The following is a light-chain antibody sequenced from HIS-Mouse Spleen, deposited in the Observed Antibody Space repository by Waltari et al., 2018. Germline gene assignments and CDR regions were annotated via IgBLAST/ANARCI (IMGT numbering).Light chain of an antibody. Sequence: SYELTQPPSVSVSPGQTARITCSGDVLPKKYADWYQQTSGQAPVLVIYEDSKRPSGIPERFSGSISGTMATLTISGAQVEDEADYYCYSTDSSGNHRVFGGGTKLTVL. CDR3: YSTDSSGNHRV. J-gene: IGLJ2*01. V-gene: IGLV3-10*01. CDR1: VLPKKY. CDR2: EDS.